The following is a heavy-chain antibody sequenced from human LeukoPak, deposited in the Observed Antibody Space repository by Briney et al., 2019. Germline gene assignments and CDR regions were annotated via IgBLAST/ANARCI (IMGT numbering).Heavy chain of an antibody. CDR1: GGTFSSYA. V-gene: IGHV1-69*13. D-gene: IGHD2-21*01. Sequence: SVKVSCKASGGTFSSYAISWVRQAPGQGLEWMGGTIPIFGTANYAQKFQGRVTITADESTSTAYMELSSLRSEDTAVYYCARENSQLQYGMGVWGQGTTVTVSS. CDR2: TIPIFGTA. CDR3: ARENSQLQYGMGV. J-gene: IGHJ6*02.